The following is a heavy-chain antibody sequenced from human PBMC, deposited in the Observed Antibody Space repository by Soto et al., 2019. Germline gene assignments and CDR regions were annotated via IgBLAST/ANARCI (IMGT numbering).Heavy chain of an antibody. J-gene: IGHJ4*02. Sequence: QVQLVESGGGVVQPGTSLRLSCAASGFRFKSFVMHWVRQAPGKGLEWVAFTSYDGNNKDYGDSVKGRFTVSRENSQNTLHLQMDFLRPEDTALYYCARWGTTGGFDLWGQGTLVSVSS. D-gene: IGHD3-16*01. V-gene: IGHV3-30*19. CDR3: ARWGTTGGFDL. CDR1: GFRFKSFV. CDR2: TSYDGNNK.